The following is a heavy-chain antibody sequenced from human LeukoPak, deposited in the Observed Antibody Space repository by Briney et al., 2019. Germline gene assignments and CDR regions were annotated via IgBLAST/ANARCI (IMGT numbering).Heavy chain of an antibody. Sequence: ASVKVSCKASGYTFNNYGISWVRQAPGHGLEWMGWISAYNGATSYAQNVKGRVTLTTDTSTNTAYMELRSLRSDDSAVYYCSRDKASGPNYFDYWGQGTLVTVSS. J-gene: IGHJ4*02. V-gene: IGHV1-18*01. CDR3: SRDKASGPNYFDY. D-gene: IGHD2-8*02. CDR1: GYTFNNYG. CDR2: ISAYNGAT.